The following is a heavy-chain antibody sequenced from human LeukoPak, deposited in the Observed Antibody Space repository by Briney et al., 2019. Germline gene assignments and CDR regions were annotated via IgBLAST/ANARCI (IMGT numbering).Heavy chain of an antibody. CDR1: GYTFINYV. J-gene: IGHJ4*02. V-gene: IGHV1-3*01. Sequence: ASVKVSCKASGYTFINYVIHWVRQAPGQRPEWMGWINAGNSDTKYSQKFQGRVSISRDTSASTVHMELSSLRSEVTAVYYCARHERDFDYWGQGTLVTVSS. CDR3: ARHERDFDY. CDR2: INAGNSDT. D-gene: IGHD1-1*01.